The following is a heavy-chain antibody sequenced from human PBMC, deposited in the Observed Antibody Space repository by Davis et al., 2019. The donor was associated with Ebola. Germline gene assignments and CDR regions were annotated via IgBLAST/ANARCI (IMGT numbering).Heavy chain of an antibody. CDR2: INPNSGGT. Sequence: ASVKVSCKASGYTFTGYYMHWVRQAPGQGLEWMGWINPNSGGTNYAQKFQGRVTMTTDTSTSTAYMELRSLRSDDTAVYYCARGGAIAVAGTGDYWGQGTLVTVSS. J-gene: IGHJ4*02. CDR1: GYTFTGYY. CDR3: ARGGAIAVAGTGDY. V-gene: IGHV1-2*02. D-gene: IGHD6-19*01.